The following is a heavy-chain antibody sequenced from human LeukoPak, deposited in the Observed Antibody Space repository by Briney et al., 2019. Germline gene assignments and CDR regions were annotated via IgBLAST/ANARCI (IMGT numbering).Heavy chain of an antibody. CDR3: ARGPSGYYTGGTYGMDV. CDR2: IIPIFGTA. D-gene: IGHD3-3*01. CDR1: GGTFSSYA. J-gene: IGHJ6*02. V-gene: IGHV1-69*13. Sequence: EASVSVSCTASGGTFSSYAISWVRQAPGQGLEWMGGIIPIFGTANYAQKFQGRVTITADESTSTAYMELSSLRSEDTAVYYCARGPSGYYTGGTYGMDVWGQGTTVTVSS.